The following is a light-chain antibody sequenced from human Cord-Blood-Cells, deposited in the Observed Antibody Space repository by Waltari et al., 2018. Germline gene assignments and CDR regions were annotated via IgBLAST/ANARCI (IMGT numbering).Light chain of an antibody. CDR1: QSISSY. CDR2: AAS. J-gene: IGKJ5*01. CDR3: QQSYSTPIT. V-gene: IGKV1-39*01. Sequence: DIQMTQSPSSLSASVGDRVTITCRASQSISSYLNWNQQYPRKAPKLLIDAASSLQSGVPSRFSGIGSETDFTRNISSLQPGDFATYYCQQSYSTPITVGQGTRVEIK.